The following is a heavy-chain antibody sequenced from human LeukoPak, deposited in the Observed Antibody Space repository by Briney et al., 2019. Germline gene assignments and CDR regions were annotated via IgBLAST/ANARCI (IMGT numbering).Heavy chain of an antibody. CDR1: GFTFSSYA. V-gene: IGHV3-23*01. D-gene: IGHD1-26*01. CDR3: AKDGPIVGATIPGY. Sequence: PGGSLRLSCAASGFTFSSYAMSWVRQAPGKGLDWVSAISGSGGSTYYADSVKGRFTISRDNSKNTLYLQMNSLRAEDTAVYYCAKDGPIVGATIPGYWGQGTLVTVSS. CDR2: ISGSGGST. J-gene: IGHJ4*02.